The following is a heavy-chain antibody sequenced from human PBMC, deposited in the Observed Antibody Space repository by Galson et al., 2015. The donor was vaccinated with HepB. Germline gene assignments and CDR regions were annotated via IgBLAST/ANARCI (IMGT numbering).Heavy chain of an antibody. Sequence: SLRLSCAGSEFAFYTYDMSWVRQAPGKGLEWISYISASGFTIYYADPVRGRFTISRDNAKNSLYLQMSSLRDEDTAMFYCARMLGRAFDYWGQGTLVTVSS. CDR1: EFAFYTYD. CDR2: ISASGFTI. CDR3: ARMLGRAFDY. D-gene: IGHD3-16*01. V-gene: IGHV3-48*02. J-gene: IGHJ4*02.